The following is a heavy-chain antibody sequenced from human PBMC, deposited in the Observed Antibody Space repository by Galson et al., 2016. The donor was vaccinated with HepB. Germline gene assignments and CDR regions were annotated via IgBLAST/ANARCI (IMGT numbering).Heavy chain of an antibody. Sequence: QSGAEVKKPGESLKISCKASGYIFTSYWIGWVRQMPGEGLEWMGIIYPGDSDARYRLSFQGQVTISADRSINTAYLQWSSLKASDTAVYYCARHVYGDSSGFFLDFWGQGTLVSVSS. J-gene: IGHJ4*02. CDR2: IYPGDSDA. V-gene: IGHV5-51*01. D-gene: IGHD6-6*01. CDR3: ARHVYGDSSGFFLDF. CDR1: GYIFTSYW.